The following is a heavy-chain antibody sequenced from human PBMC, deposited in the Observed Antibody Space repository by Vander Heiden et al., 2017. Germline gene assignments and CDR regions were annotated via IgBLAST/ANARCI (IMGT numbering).Heavy chain of an antibody. CDR1: GYIFTGYY. J-gene: IGHJ5*02. CDR2: INPDSGDT. D-gene: IGHD3-22*01. V-gene: IGHV1-2*02. CDR3: ARKADYYDSSGYYYAWFDP. Sequence: QGLLEQSGAEVKKPEASMKVSCSSSGYIFTGYYIHCLRQAPGQGLEWMGWINPDSGDTNSAQKFQGRVTMTRDTSISTAYMELSRLRSDDTAVYYCARKADYYDSSGYYYAWFDPWGQGTLVTVSS.